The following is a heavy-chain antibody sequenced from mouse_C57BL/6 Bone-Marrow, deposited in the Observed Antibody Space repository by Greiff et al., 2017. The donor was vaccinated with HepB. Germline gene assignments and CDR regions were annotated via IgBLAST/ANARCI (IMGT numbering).Heavy chain of an antibody. V-gene: IGHV1-61*01. CDR1: GYTFTSYW. D-gene: IGHD1-1*01. CDR2: IYPSDSET. Sequence: VQLQQPGAELVRPGSSVKLSCKASGYTFTSYWMDWVKQRPGQGLEWIGNIYPSDSETHYNQKFKDKATLTVDKSSSTAYMQLSSLTSEDSAVYYCARYYYYAHFDYWGQGTTLTGSS. J-gene: IGHJ2*01. CDR3: ARYYYYAHFDY.